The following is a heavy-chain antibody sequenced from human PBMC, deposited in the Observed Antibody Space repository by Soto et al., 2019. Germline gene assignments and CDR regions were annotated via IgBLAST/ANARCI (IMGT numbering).Heavy chain of an antibody. CDR1: GFTFSSYG. Sequence: QVQLVESGGGVVQPGRSLRLSCAASGFTFSSYGMHWVRQAPGKGLEWVAVISYDGSNKYYADSVKGRFTISRDNSKNTLYLQMNSLIAEDTAVYYCARADDSSGFDYWGQGTLVTVSS. J-gene: IGHJ4*02. D-gene: IGHD3-22*01. V-gene: IGHV3-30*03. CDR3: ARADDSSGFDY. CDR2: ISYDGSNK.